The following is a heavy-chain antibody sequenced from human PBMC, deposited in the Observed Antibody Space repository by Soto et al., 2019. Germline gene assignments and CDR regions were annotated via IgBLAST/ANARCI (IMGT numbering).Heavy chain of an antibody. CDR2: ISYDGSNK. D-gene: IGHD3-3*01. V-gene: IGHV3-30*03. CDR1: GFTFSSYG. J-gene: IGHJ4*02. CDR3: ARDPSPPYDFWSGYSPSFDY. Sequence: GSLRLSCAASGFTFSSYGMHGVRQAPGKGLEWVAVISYDGSNKYYADSVKGRFTISRDNSKNTLYLQMNSLRAEDTAVYYCARDPSPPYDFWSGYSPSFDYWGQGTLVTVSS.